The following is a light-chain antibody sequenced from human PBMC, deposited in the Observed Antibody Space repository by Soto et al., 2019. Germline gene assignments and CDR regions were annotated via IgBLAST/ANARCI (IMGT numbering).Light chain of an antibody. Sequence: EVVLTQSPGTLSPSPGERATLSCRASQSINGNFLVWYQQTLGQAPRLLIFAASSRATGIPDRFSGSGSGTDFTLTISRLDPEDFAVYYCQQNSTSRSWTFGQGTKVDIK. CDR2: AAS. V-gene: IGKV3-20*01. CDR3: QQNSTSRSWT. CDR1: QSINGNF. J-gene: IGKJ1*01.